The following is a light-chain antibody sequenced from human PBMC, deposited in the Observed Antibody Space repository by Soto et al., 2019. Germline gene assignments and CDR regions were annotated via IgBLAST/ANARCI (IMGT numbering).Light chain of an antibody. CDR2: EVS. V-gene: IGLV2-8*01. Sequence: QSALTQPPSASGSPGQSVTISCTGTSSDVGGYNYVSWYQQHPGKAPKLMIYEVSKRPSGVPDRFSGSKSGNTASLTVSGLHADDEADYYCISYAVTTHVAIGGGTKLTVL. CDR3: ISYAVTTHVA. CDR1: SSDVGGYNY. J-gene: IGLJ2*01.